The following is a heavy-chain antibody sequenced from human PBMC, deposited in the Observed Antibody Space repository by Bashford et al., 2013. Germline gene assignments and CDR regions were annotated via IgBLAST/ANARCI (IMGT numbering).Heavy chain of an antibody. D-gene: IGHD3-22*01. J-gene: IGHJ4*02. CDR2: IRSKAYGGTT. V-gene: IGHV3-49*03. CDR1: GFTFGDYA. Sequence: GSLRLSCAASGFTFGDYAMSWFRQAPGKGLEWVGFIRSKAYGGTTEYAASVKGRFTISRDDSKSIAYLQMNSLKTEDTAVYYCTREYYYDSSGYYYFDYWGQGTLVTVSS. CDR3: TREYYYDSSGYYYFDY.